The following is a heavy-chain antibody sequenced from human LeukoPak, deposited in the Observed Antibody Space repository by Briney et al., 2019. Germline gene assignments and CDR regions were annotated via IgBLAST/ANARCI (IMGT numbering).Heavy chain of an antibody. Sequence: GGSLRLSCAASGFTFSSYTMHWIRQAPGKGLEWVSSISGSNSYIFYADSVKGRFTVSRDNAKDSLYLQMNSLRAEDTALYYCARALTTLTYEGYWGQGTLVTVSS. V-gene: IGHV3-21*01. D-gene: IGHD1-1*01. CDR1: GFTFSSYT. CDR2: ISGSNSYI. CDR3: ARALTTLTYEGY. J-gene: IGHJ4*02.